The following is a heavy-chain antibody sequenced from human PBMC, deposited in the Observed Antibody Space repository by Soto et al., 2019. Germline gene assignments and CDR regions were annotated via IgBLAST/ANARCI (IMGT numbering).Heavy chain of an antibody. CDR3: ATKAIAVPGENYFDY. V-gene: IGHV3-23*01. J-gene: IGHJ4*02. CDR2: ISDSGGST. Sequence: PGGSLRLSCAASGFTFSSYAMRWVRQAPGKGLEWVSAISDSGGSTYYADSVRGRFTISRDNSKNTLHLQMNSLRAEDTAVYYCATKAIAVPGENYFDYWGQGTLVTVS. D-gene: IGHD6-19*01. CDR1: GFTFSSYA.